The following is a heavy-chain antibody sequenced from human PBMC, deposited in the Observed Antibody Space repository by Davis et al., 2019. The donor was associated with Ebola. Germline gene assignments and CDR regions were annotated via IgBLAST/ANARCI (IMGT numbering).Heavy chain of an antibody. CDR2: SYYSGST. CDR1: GGSISSGGYY. V-gene: IGHV4-31*03. D-gene: IGHD4-17*01. J-gene: IGHJ4*02. CDR3: ARVAPTVTTWSFDY. Sequence: LRLSCTVSGGSISSGGYYWSWIRQHPGKGLEWIGYSYYSGSTYYNPSLKSRVTISVDTSKNQFSLKLSSVTAADTAVYYCARVAPTVTTWSFDYWGQGTLVTVSS.